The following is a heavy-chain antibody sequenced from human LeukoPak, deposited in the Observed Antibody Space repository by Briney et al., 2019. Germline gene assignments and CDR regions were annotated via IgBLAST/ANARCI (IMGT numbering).Heavy chain of an antibody. D-gene: IGHD1-26*01. CDR1: GGTFSSYI. J-gene: IGHJ4*02. CDR2: IIPIFGTA. V-gene: IGHV1-69*05. Sequence: TSVKVSCKASGGTFSSYIISWVRQAPGHGLEWMGRIIPIFGTANYAQKFQGRVTITTDESTSTAYMELSSLRSEVTAVYCCAALDSGTPGHWGEGTRVSVSS. CDR3: AALDSGTPGH.